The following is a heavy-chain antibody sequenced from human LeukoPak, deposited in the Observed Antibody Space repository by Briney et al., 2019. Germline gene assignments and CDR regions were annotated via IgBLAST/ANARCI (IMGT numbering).Heavy chain of an antibody. CDR3: ARDLSGVKPFDY. D-gene: IGHD2-8*01. J-gene: IGHJ4*02. Sequence: GGSLRLSCAASGFTVSSNYMSWVRQAPGKGLEWVSVIYSGGSTYYADSVKGRFTISRHNSENTLYLQMNSLRVEDTAVYYCARDLSGVKPFDYWGQGTLVTVSS. CDR1: GFTVSSNY. V-gene: IGHV3-53*04. CDR2: IYSGGST.